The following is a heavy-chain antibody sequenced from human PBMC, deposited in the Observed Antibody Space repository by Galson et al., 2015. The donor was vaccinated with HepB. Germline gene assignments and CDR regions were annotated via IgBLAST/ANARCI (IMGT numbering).Heavy chain of an antibody. Sequence: SLRLSCAASGFTFSSYSMNWVRQAPGKGLEWVSSISSSSSYIYYADSVKGRFTISRDNAKNSLYLQMNSLRAEDTAVYYCARDRGYSGYDSFPGENYYYYYGMDVWGQGTTVTVSS. CDR3: ARDRGYSGYDSFPGENYYYYYGMDV. D-gene: IGHD5-12*01. CDR2: ISSSSSYI. CDR1: GFTFSSYS. V-gene: IGHV3-21*01. J-gene: IGHJ6*02.